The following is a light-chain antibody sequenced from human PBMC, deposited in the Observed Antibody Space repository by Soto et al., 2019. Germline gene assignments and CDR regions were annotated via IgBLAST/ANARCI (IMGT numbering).Light chain of an antibody. Sequence: DIQMTQSPSSLSASVGDRVTITCRASQGIDNYLAWYQQRPGKVPKLLIYATSTLESGVPSRFSDSGSGTDFTLTISSLQPEDVATYYCQKYNTALPGFGQGTRLEIK. V-gene: IGKV1-27*01. CDR2: ATS. J-gene: IGKJ5*01. CDR3: QKYNTALPG. CDR1: QGIDNY.